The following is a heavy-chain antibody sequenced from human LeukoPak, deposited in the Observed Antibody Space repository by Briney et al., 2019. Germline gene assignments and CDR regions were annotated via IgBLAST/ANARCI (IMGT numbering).Heavy chain of an antibody. CDR2: ISSSSSYI. CDR1: GFTSSSYS. CDR3: AKGTVSAAGAFDY. V-gene: IGHV3-21*01. J-gene: IGHJ4*02. Sequence: GGSLRLSCAASGFTSSSYSMNWVRQAPGKGLEWVSSISSSSSYIYYADSVKGRFTISRDNSKSTLYLQMNSLRVEDTAVYSCAKGTVSAAGAFDYWGQGTLVTVSS. D-gene: IGHD6-13*01.